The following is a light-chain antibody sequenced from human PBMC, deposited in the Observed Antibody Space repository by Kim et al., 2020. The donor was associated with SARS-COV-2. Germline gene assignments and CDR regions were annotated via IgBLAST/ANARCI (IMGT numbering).Light chain of an antibody. CDR1: SSNIGNNS. CDR3: GTWDSSLSAVV. J-gene: IGLJ2*01. CDR2: DNN. Sequence: GPKVTISCSGSSSNIGNNSVSWYQQLPGTAPKLLIYDNNKRPSGIPDRFSGSKSGTSATLGITGLQTGDEADYYCGTWDSSLSAVVFGGGTQLTVL. V-gene: IGLV1-51*01.